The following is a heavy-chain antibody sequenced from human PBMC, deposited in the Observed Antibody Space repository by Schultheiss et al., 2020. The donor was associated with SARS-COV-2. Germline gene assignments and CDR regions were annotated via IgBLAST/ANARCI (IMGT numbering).Heavy chain of an antibody. CDR2: ISYDGSNK. CDR1: GFTFSSYG. CDR3: ARDGPNGWINYYYYGMDV. D-gene: IGHD2-8*01. V-gene: IGHV3-30*03. J-gene: IGHJ6*02. Sequence: AGSLRLSCAASGFTFSSYGMHWVRQAPGKGLEWVAVISYDGSNKYYADSVKGRFTISRDNSKNTLYLQMNSLRAEDTAVYYCARDGPNGWINYYYYGMDVWGQGTTVTVSS.